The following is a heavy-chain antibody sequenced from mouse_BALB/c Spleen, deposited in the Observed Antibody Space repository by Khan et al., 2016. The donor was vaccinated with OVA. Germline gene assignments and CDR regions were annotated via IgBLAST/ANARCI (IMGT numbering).Heavy chain of an antibody. CDR2: INPSNGGT. D-gene: IGHD1-1*01. CDR3: TRKDYYGSSHRYFDV. V-gene: IGHV1-53*01. CDR1: GYTFTRYY. Sequence: QVQLQQSGTELVKPGASVKLSCKTSGYTFTRYYMYWVKQRPGQGLEWIGEINPSNGGTNFNEKFKSKATLTVDKLSSTAYMQLSSLTSEDSAVXYCTRKDYYGSSHRYFDVWGAGTTVTVSS. J-gene: IGHJ1*01.